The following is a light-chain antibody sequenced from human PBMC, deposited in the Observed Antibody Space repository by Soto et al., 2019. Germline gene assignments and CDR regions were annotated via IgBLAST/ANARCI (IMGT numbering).Light chain of an antibody. Sequence: QSVLAQPPSVSGTPGQGVTISCSGSSSNIGSNAVNWYQQLPGTAPKLLIYSDYQRPSDVPDRFSASKSATSASLAIRGLQSEDEADYYCAAWDDGLNGYVFGTGTKVTV. V-gene: IGLV1-44*01. CDR3: AAWDDGLNGYV. CDR2: SDY. J-gene: IGLJ1*01. CDR1: SSNIGSNA.